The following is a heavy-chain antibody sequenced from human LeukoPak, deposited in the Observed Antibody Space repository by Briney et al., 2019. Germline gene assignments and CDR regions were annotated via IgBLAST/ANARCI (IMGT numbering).Heavy chain of an antibody. J-gene: IGHJ5*02. Sequence: PSETRSLTCAVYGGSFSGYYWGWIRQPPGKGLQWIGEITHNGYTNYNPALKSRVTISIDTSKNEFSLKVSSVTAADMAIYYCAASGGPINWFDPWGQGTLVTVSS. D-gene: IGHD3-10*01. CDR1: GGSFSGYY. V-gene: IGHV4-34*01. CDR2: ITHNGYT. CDR3: AASGGPINWFDP.